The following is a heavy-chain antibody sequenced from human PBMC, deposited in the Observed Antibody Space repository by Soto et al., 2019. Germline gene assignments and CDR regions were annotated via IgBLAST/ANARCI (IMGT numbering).Heavy chain of an antibody. CDR1: GFTFSNYS. Sequence: PGGSLRLPCAASGFTFSNYSINRVRKAPGKGLEWVSYISSSSSTIYYADSVKGRFTISRDNAKNSLYLQMNSLRDEDTAVYYCARESSSYNWFDPWGQGTLVTVSS. J-gene: IGHJ5*02. CDR3: ARESSSYNWFDP. CDR2: ISSSSSTI. D-gene: IGHD6-13*01. V-gene: IGHV3-48*02.